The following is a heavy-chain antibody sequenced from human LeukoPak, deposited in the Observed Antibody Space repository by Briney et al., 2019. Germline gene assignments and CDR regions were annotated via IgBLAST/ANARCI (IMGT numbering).Heavy chain of an antibody. Sequence: GGSLRLSCAASGFTFSSYGMHWVRQAPGKGLEWVAFIRYDGSNKYYADSVKGRFTISRDNSKNTLYLRMNSLRAEDTAVYYCAKFGGARKFYYFDYWGQGTLVTVSS. J-gene: IGHJ4*02. V-gene: IGHV3-30*02. CDR3: AKFGGARKFYYFDY. D-gene: IGHD3-10*01. CDR2: IRYDGSNK. CDR1: GFTFSSYG.